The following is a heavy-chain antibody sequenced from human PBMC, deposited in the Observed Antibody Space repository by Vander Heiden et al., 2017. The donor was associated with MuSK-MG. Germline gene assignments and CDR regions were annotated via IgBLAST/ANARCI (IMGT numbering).Heavy chain of an antibody. CDR1: GFTFSNAW. CDR2: I. Sequence: ESGGGLVKPGGSLRLSCAASGFTFSNAWMSWVRQAPGKGLEWVGRIKGRFTISRDDSKNTLYLQMNSLKTEDTAGYYCTTDRRYWCQGTLVTVSS. CDR3: TTDRRY. J-gene: IGHJ4*02. V-gene: IGHV3-15*01.